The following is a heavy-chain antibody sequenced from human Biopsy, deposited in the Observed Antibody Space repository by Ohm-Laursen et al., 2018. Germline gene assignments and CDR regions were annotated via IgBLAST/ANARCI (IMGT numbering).Heavy chain of an antibody. Sequence: GTLSLTCTVSGDSISSYYWSWIRQPPGKGLEWIGYVYYIGSTDYNPSLQSRVTISVDTSKNHFSLRLRSVTPADTAIYYCARDRGYYSDRTVPGYFDLWGRGTLVTVSS. V-gene: IGHV4-59*01. CDR3: ARDRGYYSDRTVPGYFDL. D-gene: IGHD3-22*01. J-gene: IGHJ2*01. CDR1: GDSISSYY. CDR2: VYYIGST.